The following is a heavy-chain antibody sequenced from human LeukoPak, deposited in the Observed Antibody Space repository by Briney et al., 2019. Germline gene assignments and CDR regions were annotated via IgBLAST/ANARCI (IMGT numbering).Heavy chain of an antibody. CDR2: ITGNGATT. CDR1: GFTFSSSA. Sequence: GGSLRLSCAASGFTFSSSATSWVRQTPGKGLEWVSSITGNGATTYYSDSVKGRFTISRDNSKNTLSLQMNSLRAEDTAVYFCAKERRRVDTAMVRSYYFENWGQGTLVTVSS. V-gene: IGHV3-23*01. D-gene: IGHD5-18*01. J-gene: IGHJ4*02. CDR3: AKERRRVDTAMVRSYYFEN.